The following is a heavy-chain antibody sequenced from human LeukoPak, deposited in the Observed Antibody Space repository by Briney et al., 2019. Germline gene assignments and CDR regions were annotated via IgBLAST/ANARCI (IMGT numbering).Heavy chain of an antibody. D-gene: IGHD3-16*01. Sequence: GSLRLSCAASGFAFSSYSMNWVRQAPGKGLKWLSYITNSGDSIDYADSVKGRFTSSRDNAKDSLYLQINSLRDDDTAVYYCARDMRYAFDYWGQGTLVTVSS. CDR2: ITNSGDSI. CDR1: GFAFSSYS. J-gene: IGHJ4*02. CDR3: ARDMRYAFDY. V-gene: IGHV3-48*02.